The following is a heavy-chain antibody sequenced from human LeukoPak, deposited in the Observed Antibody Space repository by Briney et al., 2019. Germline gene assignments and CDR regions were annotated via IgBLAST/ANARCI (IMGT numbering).Heavy chain of an antibody. CDR2: ISYDGSNK. J-gene: IGHJ4*02. D-gene: IGHD6-13*01. V-gene: IGHV3-30*18. CDR1: GFTFRSYG. CDR3: AKDVSVAAGYMNY. Sequence: GGSLRLSCAASGFTFRSYGMHWVRQAPGKGLEWVAVISYDGSNKYYADSVKGRFTISRDNSKNTLYLQMNSLRAEDTAVYYCAKDVSVAAGYMNYWGRGTLVTVSS.